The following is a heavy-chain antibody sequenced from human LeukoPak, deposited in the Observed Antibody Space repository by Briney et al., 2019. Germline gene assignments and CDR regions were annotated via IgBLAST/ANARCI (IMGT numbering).Heavy chain of an antibody. CDR1: GGSISSSSYY. Sequence: SETLSLTCTVSGGSISSSSYYWGWIRQPPGKGLEWIGSIYYSGSTYYNPSLKSRVTISVDTSKNQFSLKLSSVTAADTAVYYCASNDYGSGSYYDAFDIWGQGTMVTVSS. CDR3: ASNDYGSGSYYDAFDI. J-gene: IGHJ3*02. V-gene: IGHV4-39*07. CDR2: IYYSGST. D-gene: IGHD3-10*01.